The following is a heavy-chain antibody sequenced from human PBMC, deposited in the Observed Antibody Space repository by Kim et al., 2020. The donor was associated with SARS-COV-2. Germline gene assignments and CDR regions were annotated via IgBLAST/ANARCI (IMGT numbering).Heavy chain of an antibody. CDR2: ISSSSSYI. D-gene: IGHD6-13*01. J-gene: IGHJ6*01. V-gene: IGHV3-21*01. Sequence: GGSLRLSCAGSGFSFSSYSMNWVRQAPGKGLEWVSSISSSSSYIYYGDSVKGRFTISRDNANNSLYLQMNSLRAEDTAVYYVARAHRSAVVKDYYYSYG. CDR1: GFSFSSYS. CDR3: ARAHRSAVVKDYYYSYG.